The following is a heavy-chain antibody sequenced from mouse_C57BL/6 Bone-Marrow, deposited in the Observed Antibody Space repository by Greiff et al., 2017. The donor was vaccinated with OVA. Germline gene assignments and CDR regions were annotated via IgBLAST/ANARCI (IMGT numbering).Heavy chain of an antibody. CDR1: GFTFSDYG. J-gene: IGHJ1*03. V-gene: IGHV5-17*01. CDR2: ISSGSSTI. Sequence: EVKLVESGGGLVKPGGSLKLSCAASGFTFSDYGMHWVRQAPEKGLEWVAYISSGSSTIYYADTVQGRFTISRDTAKNTLFLQMTSLRSEDTAMYYCARQLLLRYKGYFDVWGTGTTVTVSS. D-gene: IGHD1-1*01. CDR3: ARQLLLRYKGYFDV.